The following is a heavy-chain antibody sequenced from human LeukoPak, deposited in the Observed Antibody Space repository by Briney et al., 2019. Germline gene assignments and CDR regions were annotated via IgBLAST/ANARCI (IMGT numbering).Heavy chain of an antibody. CDR3: ARHVEMATIDYFDY. V-gene: IGHV4-59*08. Sequence: SETLSLTCTVSGASISSYYWSWIRQSPGKGLEWIGYIYYSGRTNYNPSLKSRVTISVDTSKNQFSLKLSSVTAADTAVYYCARHVEMATIDYFDYWGQGTLVTVSS. D-gene: IGHD5-24*01. J-gene: IGHJ4*02. CDR1: GASISSYY. CDR2: IYYSGRT.